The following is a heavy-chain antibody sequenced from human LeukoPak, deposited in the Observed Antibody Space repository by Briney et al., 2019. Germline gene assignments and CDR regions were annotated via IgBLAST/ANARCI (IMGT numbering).Heavy chain of an antibody. D-gene: IGHD1-7*01. V-gene: IGHV3-30*18. CDR2: ISYDGSDK. CDR1: GFTFSDYG. Sequence: GGPLRLSCAASGFTFSDYGMHWVRQAPGKGLEWVAVISYDGSDKYYADSVKGRFTISRDNSKNTLYLQMNSLRTEDTALYYCAKIRVVFNWNYAYYFDSWGQGTLVTVSS. CDR3: AKIRVVFNWNYAYYFDS. J-gene: IGHJ4*02.